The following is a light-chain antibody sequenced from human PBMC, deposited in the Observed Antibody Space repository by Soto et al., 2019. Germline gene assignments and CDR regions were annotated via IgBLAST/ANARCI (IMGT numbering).Light chain of an antibody. J-gene: IGLJ2*01. CDR1: SGHSSYI. V-gene: IGLV4-60*03. CDR2: LEGSGSY. CDR3: ETWDSNSVV. Sequence: VLTQSSSASASLGSSVKLTCTLSSGHSSYIIAWHQQQPGKAPRYLMKLEGSGSYNKGSGVPDRFSGSSSGADRYLTISNLQSEDEADYYCETWDSNSVVFGGGTKVTVL.